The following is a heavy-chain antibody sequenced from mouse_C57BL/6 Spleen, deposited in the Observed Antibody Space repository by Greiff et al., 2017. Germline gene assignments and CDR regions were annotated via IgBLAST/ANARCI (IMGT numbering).Heavy chain of an antibody. CDR3: APTGTEWYFDV. CDR2: IHPNSSST. D-gene: IGHD4-1*02. CDR1: GYTFTSYW. J-gene: IGHJ1*03. Sequence: QVQLQQPGAELVKPGASVKLSCKASGYTFTSYWMHWVKPRPGQGLEWIGMIHPNSSSTNYNEKFKGKATLTVDKSSSTAYMQLSSLTSEDAAVYYSAPTGTEWYFDVWGTGTTVTVSA. V-gene: IGHV1-64*01.